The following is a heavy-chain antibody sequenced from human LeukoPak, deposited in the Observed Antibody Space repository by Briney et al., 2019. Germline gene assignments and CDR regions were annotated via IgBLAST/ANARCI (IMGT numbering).Heavy chain of an antibody. CDR2: IIPILEGI. CDR3: ARESLSAAPIFDF. Sequence: SVKVSCKASGDTFSKYGISWVRQAPGQGLEWMGRIIPILEGIDYAQKFQGRVSITADKSTSTAYMEVSSLKSEDTAVYYCARESLSAAPIFDFWGRGTLVTVSS. D-gene: IGHD2-15*01. CDR1: GDTFSKYG. V-gene: IGHV1-69*04. J-gene: IGHJ4*02.